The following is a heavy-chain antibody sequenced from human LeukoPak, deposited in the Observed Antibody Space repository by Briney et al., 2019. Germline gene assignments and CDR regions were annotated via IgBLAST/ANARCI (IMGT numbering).Heavy chain of an antibody. V-gene: IGHV4-59*01. CDR3: ARTRYSSSWTNWFDP. CDR1: GGSISSYY. CDR2: IYYSGST. D-gene: IGHD6-13*01. Sequence: SETLSLTCTVSGGSISSYYWSWIRQPPGKGLEWIGYIYYSGSTNYNPSLKSRVTISVDTSKNQFSLKLSSVTAADTAVYYCARTRYSSSWTNWFDPWGQGTLVTVSS. J-gene: IGHJ5*02.